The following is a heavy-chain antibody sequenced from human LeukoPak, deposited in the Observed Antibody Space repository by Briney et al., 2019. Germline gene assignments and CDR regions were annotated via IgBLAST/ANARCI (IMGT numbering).Heavy chain of an antibody. CDR3: ARLGAPYGSGS. CDR2: MNPNSGNT. D-gene: IGHD3-10*01. V-gene: IGHV1-8*02. CDR1: GYTFTSYG. J-gene: IGHJ4*02. Sequence: EASVKVSCKASGYTFTSYGISWVRQAPGQGLEWMGWMNPNSGNTGYAQKFQGRVTMTRNTSISTAYMELSSLRSEDTAVYYCARLGAPYGSGSWGQGTLVTVSS.